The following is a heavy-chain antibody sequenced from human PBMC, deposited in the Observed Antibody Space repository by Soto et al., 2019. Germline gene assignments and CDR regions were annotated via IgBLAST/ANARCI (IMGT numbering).Heavy chain of an antibody. J-gene: IGHJ1*01. D-gene: IGHD6-19*01. Sequence: QVQLQESGPGLVKPSETLSLTCTVSGGSVSSSHYWSWIRQPPGKRLEWIGYIHYSGTPNYSHTFKSRVSISLDTSKNQLSLKLTSVTAAYTGVYHCARDDSSGQYALWGHGTLVTVSS. CDR3: ARDDSSGQYAL. CDR2: IHYSGTP. V-gene: IGHV4-61*01. CDR1: GGSVSSSHY.